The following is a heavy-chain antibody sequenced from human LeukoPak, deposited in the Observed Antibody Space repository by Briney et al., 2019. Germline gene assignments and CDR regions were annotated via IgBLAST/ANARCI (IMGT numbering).Heavy chain of an antibody. J-gene: IGHJ6*03. Sequence: GRSLRLSCAASGFTFSSYAMHCVRQAPGKGLEWVAVISYDGSNKYYVDSVKGRFTISRDNSKNTLYLQMNGLRAEDTAVYYCARVYDFYYYMDVWGKGTTVTVSS. CDR1: GFTFSSYA. D-gene: IGHD5/OR15-5a*01. V-gene: IGHV3-30*04. CDR3: ARVYDFYYYMDV. CDR2: ISYDGSNK.